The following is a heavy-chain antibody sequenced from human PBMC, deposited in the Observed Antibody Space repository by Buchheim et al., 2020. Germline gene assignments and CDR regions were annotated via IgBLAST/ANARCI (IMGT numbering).Heavy chain of an antibody. CDR2: MNPNSGST. CDR3: ASGYWSDEWGIKY. D-gene: IGHD1-1*01. Sequence: QVQLVQSGAAVKKPGASVKVSCKASGYTFTSYDINWVRQATGQGIEWVGWMNPNSGSTGYGQKFQSRVTMTRDTSIRTAYMELSSLRPEDTAVYYCASGYWSDEWGIKYWGQGTL. J-gene: IGHJ4*02. CDR1: GYTFTSYD. V-gene: IGHV1-8*01.